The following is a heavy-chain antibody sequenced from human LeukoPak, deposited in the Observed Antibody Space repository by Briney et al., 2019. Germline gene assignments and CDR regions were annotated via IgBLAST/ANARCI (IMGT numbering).Heavy chain of an antibody. CDR3: ARRGGYCSSTSCYILWPDY. CDR2: INPNSGGT. CDR1: GYTFTGYY. Sequence: ASVKVSCKASGYTFTGYYMHWVRQAPGQGLEWMGWINPNSGGTNYAQKFQGRVTMTRDTSISTAYMELSRLRTDDTAVYYCARRGGYCSSTSCYILWPDYWGQGTLVTVSS. V-gene: IGHV1-2*02. D-gene: IGHD2-2*02. J-gene: IGHJ4*02.